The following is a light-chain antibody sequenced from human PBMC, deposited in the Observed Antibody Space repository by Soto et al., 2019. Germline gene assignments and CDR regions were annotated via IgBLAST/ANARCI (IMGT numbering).Light chain of an antibody. CDR2: DAS. Sequence: TVSTQSPATLSLSPGERATLSCRASQSVSSYLAWYQQKPGQAPRLLIYDASNRATGIPARFSGSGSGTDFTLTISSLEPEDFAVYYCQQRSNWPPITFGQGTRLEI. J-gene: IGKJ5*01. CDR1: QSVSSY. V-gene: IGKV3-11*01. CDR3: QQRSNWPPIT.